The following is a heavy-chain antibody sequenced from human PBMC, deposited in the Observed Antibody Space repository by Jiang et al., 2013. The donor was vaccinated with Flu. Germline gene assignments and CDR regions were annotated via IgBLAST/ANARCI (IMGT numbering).Heavy chain of an antibody. D-gene: IGHD6-19*01. V-gene: IGHV3-30-3*01. CDR3: ARESEQWGGNGDYYYYMDV. CDR1: GFTFSSYA. CDR2: ISYDGSNK. J-gene: IGHJ6*03. Sequence: LSCAASGFTFSSYAMHWVRQAPGKGLEWVAVISYDGSNKYYADSVKGRFTISRDNSKNTLYLQMNSLRAEDTAVYYCARESEQWGGNGDYYYYMDVWGKGTTVTVSS.